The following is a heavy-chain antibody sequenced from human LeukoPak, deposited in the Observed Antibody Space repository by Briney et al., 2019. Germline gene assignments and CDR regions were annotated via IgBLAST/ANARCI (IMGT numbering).Heavy chain of an antibody. V-gene: IGHV1-69*01. J-gene: IGHJ4*02. CDR1: GGTFSSYA. Sequence: SVKVSCKASGGTFSSYAISWVRQAPGQGLEWMGGIIPIFGTANYAQKFQGRVTITADESTSTAYMELSSLRSEDTAVYYCAREGTAILNPSFDYWGQGTLVTVSS. D-gene: IGHD5-18*01. CDR3: AREGTAILNPSFDY. CDR2: IIPIFGTA.